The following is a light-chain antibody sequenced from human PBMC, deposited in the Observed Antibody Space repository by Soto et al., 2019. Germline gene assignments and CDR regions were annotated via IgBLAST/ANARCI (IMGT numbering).Light chain of an antibody. Sequence: DTQLTQSPSTQAASVGDRLTIHCRASQGMSTWLAWYQQKPGKAPKLLIYAASSLQSGVPSRFSGSGSGTDFTLTISSLQPEDFATYYCQQSYSTPVAFGQGTKVDIK. J-gene: IGKJ1*01. CDR3: QQSYSTPVA. CDR1: QGMSTW. V-gene: IGKV1-39*01. CDR2: AAS.